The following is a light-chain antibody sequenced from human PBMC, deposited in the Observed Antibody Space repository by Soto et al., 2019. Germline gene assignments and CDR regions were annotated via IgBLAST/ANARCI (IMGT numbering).Light chain of an antibody. J-gene: IGLJ2*01. Sequence: QSVLTQPPSVSAAPGQKVTISCSGSTSNIGNNYVAWYQQLPGTAPKLLIYYSNKRPSGITDRFSGSKFGTSATLSITGLQTEDEAYYYCGTWDSSLSAVVFGGGTKLTVL. V-gene: IGLV1-51*01. CDR1: TSNIGNNY. CDR2: YSN. CDR3: GTWDSSLSAVV.